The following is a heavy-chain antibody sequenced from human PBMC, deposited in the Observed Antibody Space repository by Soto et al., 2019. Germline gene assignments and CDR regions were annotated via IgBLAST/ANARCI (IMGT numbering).Heavy chain of an antibody. CDR3: AKEAYSRSWVGGMDV. J-gene: IGHJ6*02. CDR2: ISYDGSNK. CDR1: GFTFSSYG. V-gene: IGHV3-30*18. Sequence: QVQLVESGGGVVQPGRSLRLSCAASGFTFSSYGMHWVRQAPGKGLEWVAVISYDGSNKYYAASVKGRFTIPRDKSKSTLYRQTNSMRAEDTAVYYCAKEAYSRSWVGGMDVWGQGTTVTVSS. D-gene: IGHD6-13*01.